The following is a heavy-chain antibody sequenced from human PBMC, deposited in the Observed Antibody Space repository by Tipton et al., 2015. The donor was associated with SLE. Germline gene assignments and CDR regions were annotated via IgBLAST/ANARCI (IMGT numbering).Heavy chain of an antibody. CDR1: GGSFSGYY. D-gene: IGHD3-3*02. CDR3: ARNLAWDV. Sequence: TLSLTCAVYGGSFSGYYWSWIRPPPGKGLEWIGEINHSGSTNYNPSLKSRVTISVDTSKNQFSLKLSSVTAADTAVYYCARNLAWDVWGQGTTVTVSS. V-gene: IGHV4-34*01. CDR2: INHSGST. J-gene: IGHJ6*02.